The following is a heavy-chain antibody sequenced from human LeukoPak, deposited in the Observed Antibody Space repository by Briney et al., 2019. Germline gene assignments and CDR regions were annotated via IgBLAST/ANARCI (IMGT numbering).Heavy chain of an antibody. CDR2: IDWDDDK. CDR1: GFSLSTSGMR. J-gene: IGHJ4*02. Sequence: SGPTLVNPTQTLTLTCTFSGFSLSTSGMRVSWIRQPPGKALEWLARIDWDDDKFYSTPLKTRLTISKDTSKNQVVLTMTNMDPVDTATYYCARISSSLLPDYWGQGTLVTVSS. CDR3: ARISSSLLPDY. D-gene: IGHD6-6*01. V-gene: IGHV2-70*04.